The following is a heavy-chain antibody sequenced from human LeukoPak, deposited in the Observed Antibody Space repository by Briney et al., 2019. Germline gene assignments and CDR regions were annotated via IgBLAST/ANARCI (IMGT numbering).Heavy chain of an antibody. D-gene: IGHD6-13*01. CDR2: IYYSGST. CDR3: ATGLRSSWYRPYFDY. V-gene: IGHV4-59*01. CDR1: GGSISSYY. J-gene: IGHJ4*02. Sequence: SETLSLTCTVSGGSISSYYWSWIRQPPGKGLEWIGYIYYSGSTNYNPSLKSRVTISVDTSKNQFSLKLSSVTAADTAMYYCATGLRSSWYRPYFDYWGQGTLVTVSS.